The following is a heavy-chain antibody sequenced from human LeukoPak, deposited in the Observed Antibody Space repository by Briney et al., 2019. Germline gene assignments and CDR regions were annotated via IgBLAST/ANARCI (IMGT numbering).Heavy chain of an antibody. Sequence: GGSLRLFCAASGFTFSSYAMSWVRQAPGKGLEWVSAISGSGGSTYYADSVKGRFTISRDNSKNTLYLQMNSLRAEDTAVYYCATVYQLLPLDYWGQGTLVTVSS. CDR3: ATVYQLLPLDY. CDR2: ISGSGGST. J-gene: IGHJ4*02. V-gene: IGHV3-23*01. D-gene: IGHD2-2*01. CDR1: GFTFSSYA.